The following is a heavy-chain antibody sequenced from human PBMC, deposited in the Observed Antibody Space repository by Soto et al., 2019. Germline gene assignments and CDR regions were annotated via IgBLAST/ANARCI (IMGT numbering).Heavy chain of an antibody. Sequence: QVQLVESGGGVVQPGRSLRLSCAASGFTFSSYGMHWVRQAPGKGLEGGAVIWYDGSNKNYADSVRGRFTISRDNSKNTLYLQMNSLRAEDTAVYYCARDGGCRDGYTVGCNWFDPWGQGTLVTVSS. CDR2: IWYDGSNK. D-gene: IGHD5-12*01. CDR3: ARDGGCRDGYTVGCNWFDP. V-gene: IGHV3-33*01. CDR1: GFTFSSYG. J-gene: IGHJ5*02.